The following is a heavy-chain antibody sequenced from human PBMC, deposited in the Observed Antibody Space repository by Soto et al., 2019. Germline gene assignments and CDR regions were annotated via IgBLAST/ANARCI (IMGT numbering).Heavy chain of an antibody. Sequence: SETLSLTCAVYGGSFSGYYWSWIRQPPGKGLEWIGEINHSGSTNYNPSLKSRVTISVDTSKNQFSLKLSSVTAADTAVYYCGRGSSWGFIDYWGQGTLVTVSS. D-gene: IGHD6-13*01. CDR1: GGSFSGYY. CDR2: INHSGST. CDR3: GRGSSWGFIDY. J-gene: IGHJ4*02. V-gene: IGHV4-34*01.